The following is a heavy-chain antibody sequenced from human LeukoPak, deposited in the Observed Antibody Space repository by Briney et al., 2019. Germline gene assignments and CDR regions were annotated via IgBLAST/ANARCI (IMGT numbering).Heavy chain of an antibody. CDR3: ARARGYSYGTEYYYDYYYMDV. D-gene: IGHD5-18*01. Sequence: ASVKVSCKASGYTFTGYYMHWVRQAPGQGLEWMGWISGYNGNTNYAQKLQGRVTMTTDTSTSTAYMELRSLRSDDTAVYYCARARGYSYGTEYYYDYYYMDVWGKGTTVTVSS. J-gene: IGHJ6*03. CDR2: ISGYNGNT. CDR1: GYTFTGYY. V-gene: IGHV1-18*04.